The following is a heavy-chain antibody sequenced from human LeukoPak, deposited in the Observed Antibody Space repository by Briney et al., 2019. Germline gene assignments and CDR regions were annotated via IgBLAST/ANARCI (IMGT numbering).Heavy chain of an antibody. CDR3: ARDLTTIFGVRSSRGFWFDP. CDR1: GGSISSGSYY. D-gene: IGHD3-3*01. Sequence: SETLSLTCTVSGGSISSGSYYWSWIRQPAGKGLEWIGRIYTSGSTNYNPPLKSRVTISVDTSKNQFSLKLSSVTAADTAVYYCARDLTTIFGVRSSRGFWFDPWGQGTLVTVSS. CDR2: IYTSGST. J-gene: IGHJ5*02. V-gene: IGHV4-61*02.